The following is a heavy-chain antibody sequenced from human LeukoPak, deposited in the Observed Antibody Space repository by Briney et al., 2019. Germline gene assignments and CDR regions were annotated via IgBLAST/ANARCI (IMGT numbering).Heavy chain of an antibody. J-gene: IGHJ4*02. V-gene: IGHV3-49*03. D-gene: IGHD3-9*01. Sequence: GGSLRLSCTASGFTFGDYAMSWFRQAPGKGLEWVGFIRSKAYGGTTEYAASVKGRFTISRDDSKSIAYLQMNSLKTEDTAVYYCTSGKHRLAPLMRYFDWFHIQSFDYWGQGTLVTVSS. CDR2: IRSKAYGGTT. CDR1: GFTFGDYA. CDR3: TSGKHRLAPLMRYFDWFHIQSFDY.